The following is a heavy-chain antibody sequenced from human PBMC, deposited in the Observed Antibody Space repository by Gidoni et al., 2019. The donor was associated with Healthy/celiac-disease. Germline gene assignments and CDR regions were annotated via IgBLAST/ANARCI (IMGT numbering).Heavy chain of an antibody. CDR3: ARHLVTGIAAAGTYYYGMDV. D-gene: IGHD6-13*01. J-gene: IGHJ6*02. Sequence: EVQLVQSGAEVKKPGESLRISCKGSGYSFTSYWISWVRQMPGKGLEWMGRIDPSDSYTNYSPSFQGHVTISADKSISTAYLLWSSLKASDTAMYYCARHLVTGIAAAGTYYYGMDVWGQGTTVTVSS. CDR2: IDPSDSYT. CDR1: GYSFTSYW. V-gene: IGHV5-10-1*01.